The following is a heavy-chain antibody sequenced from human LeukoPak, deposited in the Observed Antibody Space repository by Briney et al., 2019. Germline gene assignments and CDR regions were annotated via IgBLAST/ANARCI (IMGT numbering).Heavy chain of an antibody. J-gene: IGHJ6*03. V-gene: IGHV1-58*01. CDR2: IVVGSGNT. Sequence: ASVKVSCKASGFTFTSSAVQWVRQARGQRLEWIGWIVVGSGNTNYAQKFQERVTITRDMSTSTAYMELSSLRSEDTAVYYCAAERAYCGGDCYSYYYYYMDVWGKGTTVTVSS. CDR1: GFTFTSSA. D-gene: IGHD2-21*01. CDR3: AAERAYCGGDCYSYYYYYMDV.